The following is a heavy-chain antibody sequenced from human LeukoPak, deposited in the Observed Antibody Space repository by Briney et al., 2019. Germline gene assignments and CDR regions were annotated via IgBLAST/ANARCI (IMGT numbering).Heavy chain of an antibody. CDR3: ARANYYGSGKKDLDY. CDR2: MDPNCGNT. V-gene: IGHV1-8*01. Sequence: GASAKVSCKASGYTFTTYDINWVRQATAQGLEWMGWMDPNCGNTGYAQKFQGRVTMTRNTSMSTAYMELSSLRSEDTAVYYCARANYYGSGKKDLDYWGQGTLVTVSS. CDR1: GYTFTTYD. J-gene: IGHJ4*02. D-gene: IGHD3-10*01.